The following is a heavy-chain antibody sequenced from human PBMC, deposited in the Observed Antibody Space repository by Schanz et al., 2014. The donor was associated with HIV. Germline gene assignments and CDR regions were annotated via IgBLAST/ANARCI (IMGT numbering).Heavy chain of an antibody. J-gene: IGHJ3*01. CDR3: SRVGGWGAFDF. CDR2: LYNGGDT. V-gene: IGHV3-53*01. D-gene: IGHD3-10*01. CDR1: RFAVSGNY. Sequence: EVQLVESGGGLIQPGGSRRLSCAASRFAVSGNYMSWVRQAPGKGLEWVSTLYNGGDTYYADSVKGRFTISRDNSKNTLYLQMSSLRAEDTAVYYCSRVGGWGAFDFWGQGTMLTVSS.